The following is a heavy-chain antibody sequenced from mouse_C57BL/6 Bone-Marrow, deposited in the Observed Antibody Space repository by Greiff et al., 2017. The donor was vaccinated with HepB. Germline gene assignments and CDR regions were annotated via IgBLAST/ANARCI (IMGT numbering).Heavy chain of an antibody. Sequence: EVQRVESGGGLVQSGRSLRLSCATSGFTFSDFYMEWVRQAPGKGLEWIAASRNKANDYTTEYSASVKGRFIVSRDTSQSILYLQMNALRAEDTAIDYCARDARIYDGSRYFDVWGTGTTVTVSS. V-gene: IGHV7-1*01. CDR2: SRNKANDYTT. J-gene: IGHJ1*03. D-gene: IGHD2-3*01. CDR3: ARDARIYDGSRYFDV. CDR1: GFTFSDFY.